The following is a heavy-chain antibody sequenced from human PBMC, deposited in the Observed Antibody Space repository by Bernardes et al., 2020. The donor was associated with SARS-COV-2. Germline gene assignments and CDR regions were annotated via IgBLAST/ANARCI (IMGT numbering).Heavy chain of an antibody. CDR2: IYYSGTT. Sequence: SETLSLTCTVSGASISSRSYYWGWIRQTPGKGLEWIGSIYYSGTTYYNSSLKSRVTISVDTSKNQFSLKLSSVTAADTAVYYCARSGTSYSYYWGQGTLVTVSS. CDR3: ARSGTSYSYY. CDR1: GASISSRSYY. V-gene: IGHV4-39*01. D-gene: IGHD1-26*01. J-gene: IGHJ4*02.